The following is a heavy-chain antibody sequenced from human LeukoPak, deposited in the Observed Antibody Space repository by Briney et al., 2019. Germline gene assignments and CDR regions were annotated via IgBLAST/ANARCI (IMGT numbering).Heavy chain of an antibody. V-gene: IGHV3-30*02. CDR3: AKDRNDYSNEGRYFDY. Sequence: GGSLRLSCAASGFTFSSYGMHWVRQAPGKGLEGVAFIRYDGSNKYYADSVKGRFTISRDNSKNTLYLQMNSLRAEDTAVYYCAKDRNDYSNEGRYFDYWGQGTLVTVSS. CDR2: IRYDGSNK. D-gene: IGHD4-11*01. J-gene: IGHJ4*02. CDR1: GFTFSSYG.